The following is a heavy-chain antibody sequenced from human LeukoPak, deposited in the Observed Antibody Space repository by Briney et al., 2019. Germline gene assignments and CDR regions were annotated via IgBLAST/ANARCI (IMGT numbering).Heavy chain of an antibody. CDR2: VSGTAGSA. V-gene: IGHV3-23*01. CDR1: GFTFSSFA. D-gene: IGHD5-18*01. J-gene: IGHJ4*02. CDR3: GKTTVGYSSGQKPAWPVDY. Sequence: GGSLRLSCAASGFTFSSFAMIWVRQAPGKGLDWVSSVSGTAGSAYYADSVKGRFTISRDNSQNTLYLQINSLRAEDTAVYYCGKTTVGYSSGQKPAWPVDYWGQGTLVTVSS.